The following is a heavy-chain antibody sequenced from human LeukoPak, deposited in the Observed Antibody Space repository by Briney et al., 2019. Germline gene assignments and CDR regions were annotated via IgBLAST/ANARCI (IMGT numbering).Heavy chain of an antibody. CDR2: ITGSGGST. J-gene: IGHJ4*02. CDR3: ARIPSSGWYYFDY. CDR1: GFTFSSYA. V-gene: IGHV3-23*01. D-gene: IGHD6-19*01. Sequence: GGSLRLSCAASGFTFSSYAMSWVRQAPGKGLEWVSAITGSGGSTYYADSVKGRFTISRDNAKNSLYLQMNSLRAEDTAIYYCARIPSSGWYYFDYWGQGTLVTVSS.